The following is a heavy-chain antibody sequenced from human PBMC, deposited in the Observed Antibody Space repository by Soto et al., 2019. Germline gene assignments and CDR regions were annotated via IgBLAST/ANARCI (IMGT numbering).Heavy chain of an antibody. V-gene: IGHV1-46*03. J-gene: IGHJ4*02. Sequence: ASVKVSCKASGYTFTSYFMHWVRQAPGQGLEWMGIINPSGGSTSYAQKFQGRVTMTRDTSTSTVYMELSSLRSEDTAVYYCARNDYCGGDCSYYFDYWGQGTLVTVSS. CDR2: INPSGGST. CDR3: ARNDYCGGDCSYYFDY. CDR1: GYTFTSYF. D-gene: IGHD2-21*01.